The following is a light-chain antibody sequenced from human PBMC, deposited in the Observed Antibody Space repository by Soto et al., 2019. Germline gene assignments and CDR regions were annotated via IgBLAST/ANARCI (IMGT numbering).Light chain of an antibody. CDR3: QQRSNWPLT. Sequence: DIVLTQSPATLSLSPGERATLSCRASQSISSYLVWFQQKPGQAPRLLIYDASTRATGIPARFSGSGSGTDFTLTISSLEPEDIAFYYCQQRSNWPLTFGPGTKVDIK. J-gene: IGKJ3*01. CDR1: QSISSY. CDR2: DAS. V-gene: IGKV3-11*01.